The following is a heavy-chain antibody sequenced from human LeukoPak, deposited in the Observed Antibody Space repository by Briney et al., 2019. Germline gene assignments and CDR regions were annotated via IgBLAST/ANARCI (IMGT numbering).Heavy chain of an antibody. CDR3: ASGYYYDSSGDFDY. CDR2: ICYDGSNK. CDR1: GFTFSSYG. Sequence: GRSLRLSCAASGFTFSSYGMHWVRQAPGKGLEWVAVICYDGSNKYYADSVKGRFTISRDNSKNTLYLQMNSLRAEDTAVYYCASGYYYDSSGDFDYCGQGTLVTVSS. J-gene: IGHJ4*02. V-gene: IGHV3-33*01. D-gene: IGHD3-22*01.